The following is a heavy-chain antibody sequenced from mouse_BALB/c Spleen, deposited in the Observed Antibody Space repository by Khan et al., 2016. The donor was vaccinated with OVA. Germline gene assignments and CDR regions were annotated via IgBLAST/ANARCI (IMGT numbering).Heavy chain of an antibody. V-gene: IGHV5-6-5*01. J-gene: IGHJ3*01. CDR3: ARDYWFTY. Sequence: EVELVESGGDLVKPGGSLKLSCAASGFTFSNYAMSWVRQTPEKRLEWVASISSGGTTYYPDSVKGRFTISRDNARNILYLQMNSRRSEVTAMFYCARDYWFTYWGQGTLVTVSA. D-gene: IGHD1-1*02. CDR1: GFTFSNYA. CDR2: ISSGGTT.